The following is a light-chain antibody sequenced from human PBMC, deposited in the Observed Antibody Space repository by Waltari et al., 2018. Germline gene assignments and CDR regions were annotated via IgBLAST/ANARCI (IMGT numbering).Light chain of an antibody. CDR2: EVT. Sequence: QSALTQPASVSGSPGQSITVSCTGTSTDIGSYNFVSWYQQPPGKAPTLIIYEVTKRPSGVSNRFSGSKSGNTASLTISGLQADDEADYYCCSYAGSTTYVIFGGGTKLTVL. V-gene: IGLV2-23*02. CDR1: STDIGSYNF. J-gene: IGLJ2*01. CDR3: CSYAGSTTYVI.